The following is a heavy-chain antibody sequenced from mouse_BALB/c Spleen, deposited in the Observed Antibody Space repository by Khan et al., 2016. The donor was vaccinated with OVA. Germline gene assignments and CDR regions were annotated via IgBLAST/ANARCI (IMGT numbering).Heavy chain of an antibody. D-gene: IGHD2-2*01. Sequence: QVQLKQSGAELVKPGASVRLSCKASGYTFTSYYLYWVKQRPGQGLEWIGDINPSNGGTNFNEKFKSKATLTVDKSSSTAYIQLNSLTSEDYAVYYCTRSGYGSFAYWGQGTLATVSA. CDR2: INPSNGGT. V-gene: IGHV1S81*02. CDR1: GYTFTSYY. CDR3: TRSGYGSFAY. J-gene: IGHJ3*01.